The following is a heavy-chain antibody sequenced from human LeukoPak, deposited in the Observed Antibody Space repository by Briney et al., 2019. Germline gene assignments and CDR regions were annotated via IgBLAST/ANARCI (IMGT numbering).Heavy chain of an antibody. CDR2: IRYDGSNK. V-gene: IGHV3-30*02. Sequence: PGGSLRLSCAASGFTFSSYGMHWVRQAPGKGLEWVAFIRYDGSNKYYADSVKGRFTISRDNAKNSLYLQMYSLRAEDTAVYYCARDAMMVGYYYYYMDVWGKGTTVTISS. CDR3: ARDAMMVGYYYYYMDV. CDR1: GFTFSSYG. J-gene: IGHJ6*03. D-gene: IGHD2-2*01.